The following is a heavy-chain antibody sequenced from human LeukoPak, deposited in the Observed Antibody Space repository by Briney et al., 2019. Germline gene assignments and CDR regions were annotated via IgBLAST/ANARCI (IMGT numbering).Heavy chain of an antibody. Sequence: SETLSLTCTVSGGSISSYYWSWIRQPAGKGLERIGRIYTSGSTNYNPSLKSRVTMSVDTSKNQFSLKLSSVTAADTAVYYCARDVRYYDILTGYYNWFDPWGQGTLVTVSS. CDR1: GGSISSYY. J-gene: IGHJ5*02. CDR2: IYTSGST. D-gene: IGHD3-9*01. V-gene: IGHV4-4*07. CDR3: ARDVRYYDILTGYYNWFDP.